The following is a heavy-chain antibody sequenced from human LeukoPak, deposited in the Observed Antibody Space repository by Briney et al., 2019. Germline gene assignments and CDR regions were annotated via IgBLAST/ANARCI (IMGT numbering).Heavy chain of an antibody. Sequence: ASVKVSCKASGYTFTSYGISWVQQAPGQGLEWMGWISAYNGNTNYAQKLQGRVTMTTDTSTSTAYMELRSLRSDDTAVYYCARSYNWNDGSVNWFDPWGQGTLVTVSS. D-gene: IGHD1-20*01. V-gene: IGHV1-18*01. CDR3: ARSYNWNDGSVNWFDP. J-gene: IGHJ5*02. CDR1: GYTFTSYG. CDR2: ISAYNGNT.